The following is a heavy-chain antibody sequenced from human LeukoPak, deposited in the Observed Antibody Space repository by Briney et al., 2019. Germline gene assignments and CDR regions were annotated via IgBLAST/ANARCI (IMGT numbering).Heavy chain of an antibody. CDR2: ISYDGSNK. V-gene: IGHV3-30*04. D-gene: IGHD4-17*01. CDR3: ARDYLRGGDYGNWFDP. J-gene: IGHJ5*02. Sequence: GRSLRLSCAASGFTFSSYAMHWARQAPGKGLEWVAVISYDGSNKYYADSVKGRFTISRDNSKNTLYLQMNSLRAEDTAVYYCARDYLRGGDYGNWFDPWGQGTLVTVSS. CDR1: GFTFSSYA.